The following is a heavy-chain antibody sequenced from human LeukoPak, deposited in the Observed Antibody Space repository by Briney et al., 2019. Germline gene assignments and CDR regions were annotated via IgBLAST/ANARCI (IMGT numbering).Heavy chain of an antibody. V-gene: IGHV1-69*04. Sequence: ASVTVSCKASGGTFSSYAISWVRQAPGQGLEWVGRIVPVIGVATYAQSLQGRVIITADRSTNTAYMELSSLRFEDSAVYFCARHSSRGHYYDFDFWGQGSLVTVSS. CDR1: GGTFSSYA. CDR2: IVPVIGVA. CDR3: ARHSSRGHYYDFDF. J-gene: IGHJ4*02. D-gene: IGHD3-22*01.